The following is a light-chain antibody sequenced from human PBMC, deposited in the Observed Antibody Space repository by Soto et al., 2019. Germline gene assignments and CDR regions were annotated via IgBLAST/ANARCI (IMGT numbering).Light chain of an antibody. Sequence: QSVLTQPASVSGSPGQSITISCTGTSSDVGGYNYVSWYQQHPGKAPKLMIYDVSNRPSGVSNRFSGSKSGNTASLAISGLQAEYEADYYCSSYTSSSTPVVFGGVTKLTVL. J-gene: IGLJ2*01. CDR1: SSDVGGYNY. CDR2: DVS. V-gene: IGLV2-14*01. CDR3: SSYTSSSTPVV.